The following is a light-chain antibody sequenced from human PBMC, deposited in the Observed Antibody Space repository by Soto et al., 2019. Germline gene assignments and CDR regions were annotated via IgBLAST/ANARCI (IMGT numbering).Light chain of an antibody. CDR1: SGHPYYT. J-gene: IGLJ2*01. V-gene: IGLV4-60*02. Sequence: QLVLTQSSSASASLGASVKLTCTLSSGHPYYTIAWHQQQPGKAPRYLMKLEGSGSYNKGSGVPDRFSGSTSGADRYLTISNLQFEDEAAYYCETWDSNSVLFGGGTQLTVL. CDR3: ETWDSNSVL. CDR2: LEGSGSY.